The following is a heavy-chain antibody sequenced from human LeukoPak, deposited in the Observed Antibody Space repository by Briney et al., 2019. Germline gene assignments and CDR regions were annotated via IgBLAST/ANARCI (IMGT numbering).Heavy chain of an antibody. CDR3: AKDAVAPGSGGDYFDY. CDR2: ITGNGGRT. J-gene: IGHJ4*02. CDR1: GFTFSSNA. V-gene: IGHV3-23*01. D-gene: IGHD3-10*01. Sequence: GGSLRLSRAASGFTFSSNAMTWVRQAPGKGLEWVSVITGNGGRTYYADSVKGRFTISRDNSKNTLSLQMNSLRADDTAVYYCAKDAVAPGSGGDYFDYWGQGTLVTVSS.